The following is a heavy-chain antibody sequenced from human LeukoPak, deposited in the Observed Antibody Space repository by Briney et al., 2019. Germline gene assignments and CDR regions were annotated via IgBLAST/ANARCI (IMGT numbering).Heavy chain of an antibody. CDR1: AGSISSSSYY. CDR2: IYYSGST. D-gene: IGHD3-22*01. J-gene: IGHJ4*02. Sequence: QSSETLSLTCTVSAGSISSSSYYWGCIRQPPGKGLEWIVSIYYSGSTYYNPSLKSRVTISVDTSKNQFSLKLSSVTAADTAVYYCARHLNYYDSSGYYSYFDYWGQGTLVTVSS. V-gene: IGHV4-39*01. CDR3: ARHLNYYDSSGYYSYFDY.